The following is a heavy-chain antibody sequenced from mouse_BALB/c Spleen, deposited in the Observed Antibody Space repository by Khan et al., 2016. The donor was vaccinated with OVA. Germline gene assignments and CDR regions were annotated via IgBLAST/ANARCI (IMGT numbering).Heavy chain of an antibody. J-gene: IGHJ2*01. CDR2: ITTYSGNT. D-gene: IGHD2-14*01. Sequence: QVQLQQSGPDLVRPGVSVRISCKGSGYTFTDYALHWVKQSHAKSLEWIGLITTYSGNTNYNQKFEGKATMTVDKSSSTAYMELARLTSEDSAIYYCARSYYRYDGGVYFDYWGQGTTLTVSS. CDR3: ARSYYRYDGGVYFDY. CDR1: GYTFTDYA. V-gene: IGHV1S137*01.